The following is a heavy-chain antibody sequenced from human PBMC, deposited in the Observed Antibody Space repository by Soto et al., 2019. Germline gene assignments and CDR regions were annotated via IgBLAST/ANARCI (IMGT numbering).Heavy chain of an antibody. V-gene: IGHV1-69*06. CDR3: ARDLTNDYGDDTFDY. J-gene: IGHJ4*02. Sequence: QVLLLQSGGEVKRPGSSVKVSCKASGDAFKSYAISWVRQAPGQGLEYMGGIIPSYDRAKYAQKFQGRLTVTADIYTSPVYMDLSGLKSEDTAVYFCARDLTNDYGDDTFDYWGQGTKVIVSS. CDR1: GDAFKSYA. D-gene: IGHD4-17*01. CDR2: IIPSYDRA.